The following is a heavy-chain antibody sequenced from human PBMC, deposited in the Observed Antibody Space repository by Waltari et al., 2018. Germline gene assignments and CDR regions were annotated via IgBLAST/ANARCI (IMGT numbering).Heavy chain of an antibody. D-gene: IGHD2-2*01. CDR2: IYTSGST. CDR1: GGSISSYY. CDR3: ARGDVVVPAATWYFDL. J-gene: IGHJ2*01. V-gene: IGHV4-4*07. Sequence: QVQLQESGPGLVKPSETLYLTCTVPGGSISSYYWSWIRLPAGKGLAWLGRIYTSGSTNYNPSLKSRVTMSVDTSKNQFSLKLSSVTAADTAVYYCARGDVVVPAATWYFDLWGRGTLVTVSS.